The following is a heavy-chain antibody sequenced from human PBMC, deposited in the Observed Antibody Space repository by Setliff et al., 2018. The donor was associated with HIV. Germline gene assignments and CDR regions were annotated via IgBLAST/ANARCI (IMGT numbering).Heavy chain of an antibody. CDR2: IIPVFGTT. D-gene: IGHD1-26*01. CDR1: GGTFSSFA. J-gene: IGHJ3*02. CDR3: ARDHHSGSDWSRLGAFDI. V-gene: IGHV1-69*13. Sequence: SVKVSCKASGGTFSSFAINWVRQAPGQGLEWVGGIIPVFGTTSYGHHFQGRVAITADASTSTAYLDLYSLRSEDTAVYYRARDHHSGSDWSRLGAFDIWGQGTVVTVSS.